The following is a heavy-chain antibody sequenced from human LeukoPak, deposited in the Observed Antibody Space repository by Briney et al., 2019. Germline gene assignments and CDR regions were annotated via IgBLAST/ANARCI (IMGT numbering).Heavy chain of an antibody. CDR1: VGSFSGYH. CDR3: ARGFGYSGYGIDY. V-gene: IGHV4-34*01. CDR2: INHSGST. J-gene: IGHJ4*02. Sequence: PSQTLSLTCAVYVGSFSGYHWTWIRQSPGKGLEWIGEINHSGSTKYNPSLKSRVTISADTSKNQFSLKLTSVTAADTAVYYCARGFGYSGYGIDYWGQGTLVTVSS. D-gene: IGHD5-12*01.